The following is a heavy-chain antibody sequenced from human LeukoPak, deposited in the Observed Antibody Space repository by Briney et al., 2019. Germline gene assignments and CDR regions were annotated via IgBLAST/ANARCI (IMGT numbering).Heavy chain of an antibody. Sequence: GASVRVSCKASGYTFTSYDINWVRQATGQGLEWMGWMNPNSGNTGYAQKFQGRVTITRNTSISTAYMELSSLRSEDTAVYYCAREGGSSSGFDPWGQGTLVTVSS. CDR1: GYTFTSYD. V-gene: IGHV1-8*03. CDR2: MNPNSGNT. J-gene: IGHJ5*02. CDR3: AREGGSSSGFDP. D-gene: IGHD6-6*01.